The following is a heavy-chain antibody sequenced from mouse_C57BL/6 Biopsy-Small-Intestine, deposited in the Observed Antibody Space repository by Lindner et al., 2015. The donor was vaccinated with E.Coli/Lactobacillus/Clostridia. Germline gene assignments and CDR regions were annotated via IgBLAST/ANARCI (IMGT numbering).Heavy chain of an antibody. CDR2: IYPGGGYT. Sequence: VQLQESGAELARPGTSVKMSCRASGYTFSNFWIGWAKQRPGHGLEWIGNIYPGGGYTNYNEKFKGKATLTADKSSSTAYMQFSSLTSEDSAIYYCARSESYSNFWYFDVWGTGTTVTVSS. V-gene: IGHV1-63*01. J-gene: IGHJ1*03. CDR1: GYTFSNFW. CDR3: ARSESYSNFWYFDV. D-gene: IGHD2-5*01.